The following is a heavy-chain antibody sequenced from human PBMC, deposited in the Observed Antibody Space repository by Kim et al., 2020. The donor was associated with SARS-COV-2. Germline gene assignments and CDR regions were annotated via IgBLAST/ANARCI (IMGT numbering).Heavy chain of an antibody. CDR3: ARGLPIGGGDCYSH. J-gene: IGHJ4*02. CDR2: IYYTGSS. D-gene: IGHD2-21*02. V-gene: IGHV4-30-4*01. CDR1: GGSISSGDYY. Sequence: SETLSLTCTVSGGSISSGDYYWSWIRQPPWKGLEWLGYIYYTGSSHYNPSLNSRVTISIDTSKNQFSLKLSSVTAADTAVYYCARGLPIGGGDCYSHWGQGTLVTVSS.